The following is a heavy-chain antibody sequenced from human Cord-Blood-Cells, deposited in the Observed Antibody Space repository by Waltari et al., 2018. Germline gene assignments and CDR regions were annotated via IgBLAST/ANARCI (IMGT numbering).Heavy chain of an antibody. CDR2: IKQDGSEK. V-gene: IGHV3-7*01. D-gene: IGHD3-3*01. Sequence: EVQLVESGGGLVQPGGSLRLPCAASGCTFSSYWRSWVRQAPGKGLEWVANIKQDGSEKYYVDSVKGRFTISRDNAKNSLYLQINSLSAEDTAVYYCAREEILEWLFDYWGQGTLVTVSS. CDR1: GCTFSSYW. CDR3: AREEILEWLFDY. J-gene: IGHJ4*02.